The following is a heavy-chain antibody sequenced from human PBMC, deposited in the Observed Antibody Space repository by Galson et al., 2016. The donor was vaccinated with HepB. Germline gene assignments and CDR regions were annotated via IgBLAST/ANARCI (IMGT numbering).Heavy chain of an antibody. CDR2: ISGSGGST. CDR3: ARHPGSSSSWQKLKKIYYSYYGMDV. J-gene: IGHJ6*02. V-gene: IGHV3-23*01. D-gene: IGHD6-13*01. Sequence: SLRLSCAASGFTFRSNVINWVRQAPGKGLEWVSGISGSGGSTYYADSVRGRFTISRDNSKNTLYLQMNSLRAEDTAVYYCARHPGSSSSWQKLKKIYYSYYGMDVWGQGTTVTVSS. CDR1: GFTFRSNV.